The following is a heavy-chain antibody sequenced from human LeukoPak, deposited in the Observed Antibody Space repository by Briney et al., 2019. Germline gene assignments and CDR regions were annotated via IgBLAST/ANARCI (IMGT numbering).Heavy chain of an antibody. CDR2: INPSGDGT. CDR3: AKETPNPGWFDP. CDR1: GYTFNTNY. J-gene: IGHJ5*02. V-gene: IGHV1-46*02. Sequence: ASVKVSCKASGYTFNTNYIHWVRQAPGQGLEWIGVINPSGDGTSYPQKFQGRVTLARDTSTSTIYMELSSLRSEDTAIYYCAKETPNPGWFDPWGQGTLVTVSS.